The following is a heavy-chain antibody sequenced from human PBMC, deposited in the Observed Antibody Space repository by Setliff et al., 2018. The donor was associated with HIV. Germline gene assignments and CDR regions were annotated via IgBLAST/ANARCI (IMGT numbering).Heavy chain of an antibody. V-gene: IGHV3-7*03. CDR3: AGERGTFDY. J-gene: IGHJ4*02. D-gene: IGHD3-10*01. CDR2: IKQDGSEK. CDR1: GLIFSSYW. Sequence: GGSLRLSCAASGLIFSSYWMSWVRQAPGKGLEWVANIKQDGSEKYYVDSVKGRFTISRDNAKNSLYLQMNSLRAEDTAVYYCAGERGTFDYWGQGTLVTVSS.